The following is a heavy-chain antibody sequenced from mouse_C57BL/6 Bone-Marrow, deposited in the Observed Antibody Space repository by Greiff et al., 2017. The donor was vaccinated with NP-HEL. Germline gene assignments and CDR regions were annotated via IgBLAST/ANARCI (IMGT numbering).Heavy chain of an antibody. V-gene: IGHV5-4*01. Sequence: EVQLVESGGGLVKPGGSLKLSCAASGFTFSSYAMSWVRQTPEKRLEWVATISDGGRYTYYPDNVKGRFTISRDNAKNNLYLQMSHLKSEDTAMYYCAREGGGYYEDAMDYWGQGTSVTVSS. CDR3: AREGGGYYEDAMDY. J-gene: IGHJ4*01. CDR2: ISDGGRYT. D-gene: IGHD2-3*01. CDR1: GFTFSSYA.